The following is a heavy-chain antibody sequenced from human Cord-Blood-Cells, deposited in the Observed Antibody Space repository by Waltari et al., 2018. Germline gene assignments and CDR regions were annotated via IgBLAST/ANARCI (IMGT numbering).Heavy chain of an antibody. CDR1: GGSFSGSY. J-gene: IGHJ2*01. CDR3: ARGLDIYWYFDL. D-gene: IGHD1-1*01. V-gene: IGHV4-34*01. Sequence: QVQLQQWGAGLLKPSETLSLTCAVYGGSFSGSYWSWIRQPPGKGLEWIGEINHSGSTNYNPSLKSRVTISVDTSKNQFSLKLSSVTAADTAVYYCARGLDIYWYFDLWGRGTLVTVSS. CDR2: INHSGST.